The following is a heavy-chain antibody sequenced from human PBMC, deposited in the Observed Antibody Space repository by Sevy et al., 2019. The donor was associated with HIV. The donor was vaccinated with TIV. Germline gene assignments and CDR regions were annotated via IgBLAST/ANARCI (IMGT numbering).Heavy chain of an antibody. CDR1: GFTFSNYW. Sequence: PGGSLRLSCAASGFTFSNYWMNWVRQAPGKGLEWVSYITLSGSSTYYADSVKGRFTISRDNAKNSLYLQMNSLRAEDTAVYYCARDRQGITVAGTAIDYWGQGTLVTVSS. D-gene: IGHD6-19*01. CDR2: ITLSGSST. CDR3: ARDRQGITVAGTAIDY. J-gene: IGHJ4*02. V-gene: IGHV3-48*04.